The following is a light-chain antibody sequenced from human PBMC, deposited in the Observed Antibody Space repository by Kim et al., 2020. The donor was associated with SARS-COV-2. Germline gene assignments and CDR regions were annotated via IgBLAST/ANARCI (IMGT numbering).Light chain of an antibody. Sequence: GQSITISCTGTSSDVGPYNYVSWYQQHPGKAPKVMIFDVNNRPSGVSYRFSGSKSGNTASLTISGLRAEDEADYYCSSYTSSDTLVFGTGTKVTVL. J-gene: IGLJ1*01. V-gene: IGLV2-14*03. CDR1: SSDVGPYNY. CDR3: SSYTSSDTLV. CDR2: DVN.